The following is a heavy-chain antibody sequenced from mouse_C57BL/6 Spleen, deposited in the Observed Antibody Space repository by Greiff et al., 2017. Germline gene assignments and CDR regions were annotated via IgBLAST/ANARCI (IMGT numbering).Heavy chain of an antibody. Sequence: VQLQQSGPELVKPGASVKISCKASGYTFTDYYMNWVKKSHGKSLEWIGDINPNNGGTSYNQKFKGKATLTVDKSSSTAYMELRSLTSEDSAVYYCARERGSPLYYFDYWGQGTTLTVSS. CDR2: INPNNGGT. CDR3: ARERGSPLYYFDY. V-gene: IGHV1-26*01. J-gene: IGHJ2*01. CDR1: GYTFTDYY.